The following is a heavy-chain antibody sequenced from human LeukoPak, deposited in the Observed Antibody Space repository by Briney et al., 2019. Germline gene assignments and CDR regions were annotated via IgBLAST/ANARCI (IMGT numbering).Heavy chain of an antibody. CDR1: GFTFSNYA. J-gene: IGHJ4*02. D-gene: IGHD3-22*01. CDR2: ISGSASST. V-gene: IGHV3-23*01. Sequence: GGSLRLSCAASGFTFSNYAMSWVRQAPGKGLEWVSAISGSASSTYHADSVKGRFTISRDNSKNTLYLQMNSLRADDTAVYYCARVRNYYDSSSRPLDYWGQGTLVTVSS. CDR3: ARVRNYYDSSSRPLDY.